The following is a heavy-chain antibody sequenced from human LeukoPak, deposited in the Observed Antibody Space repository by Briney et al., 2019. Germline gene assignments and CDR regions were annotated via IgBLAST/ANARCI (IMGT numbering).Heavy chain of an antibody. CDR3: ARRSYGSGTYYHNY. Sequence: GGSLRLSCAASGFTFSSYWMTWVRQAPGKGLEWVANIKQDGSEKYYVDSVKGRFTISRDNAKNSLYLQMNSLRAEDTAVYFCARRSYGSGTYYHNYWGHGTLVTVSS. V-gene: IGHV3-7*01. J-gene: IGHJ4*01. D-gene: IGHD3-10*01. CDR2: IKQDGSEK. CDR1: GFTFSSYW.